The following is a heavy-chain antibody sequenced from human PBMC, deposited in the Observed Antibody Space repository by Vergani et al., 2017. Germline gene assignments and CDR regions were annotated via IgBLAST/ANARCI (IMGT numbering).Heavy chain of an antibody. CDR1: GFTLYHFA. Sequence: EVQLLESGGDLVQPGGSLRLSCSASGFTLYHFAMNWVRQAPGKGLEWVQGISGSGGSTYYAGAVKGRFTFSRDSSKNTLYLQMNSPSAGDNAVYYCAKANPRNSGYDYLYYYHAMDVWGQGTTVTVSS. CDR2: ISGSGGST. J-gene: IGHJ6*02. D-gene: IGHD5-12*01. CDR3: AKANPRNSGYDYLYYYHAMDV. V-gene: IGHV3-23*01.